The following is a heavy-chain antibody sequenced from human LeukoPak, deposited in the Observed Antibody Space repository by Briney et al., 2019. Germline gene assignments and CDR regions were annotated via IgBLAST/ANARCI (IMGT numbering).Heavy chain of an antibody. D-gene: IGHD3-10*01. Sequence: SETLSLTCTVSGYSISSTYYWGWIRQPPGKGLEWIGYIYHSGSTYYNPSLKSRVTISVDTSKNQFSLKLSSVTAADTAVYYCARESNYHGSGTGWFDPWGQGTLVTVSS. CDR3: ARESNYHGSGTGWFDP. J-gene: IGHJ5*02. CDR2: IYHSGST. CDR1: GYSISSTYY. V-gene: IGHV4-38-2*02.